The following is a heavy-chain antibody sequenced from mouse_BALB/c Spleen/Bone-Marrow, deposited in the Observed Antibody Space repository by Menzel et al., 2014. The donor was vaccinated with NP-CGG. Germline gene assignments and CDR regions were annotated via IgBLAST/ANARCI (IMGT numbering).Heavy chain of an antibody. CDR3: TRVTTDWYFDV. J-gene: IGHJ1*01. D-gene: IGHD1-1*01. CDR1: GYSFTGYF. CDR2: INPYNGDT. Sequence: VQLQQPGPELVKPGASVKISCKASGYSFTGYFMNWVMQSHGKSLEWIGRINPYNGDTFYNQKFKGKATLTVDKSSSTAHMELQSLASEDSAVYYCTRVTTDWYFDVWGAGTTVTVSS. V-gene: IGHV1-20*02.